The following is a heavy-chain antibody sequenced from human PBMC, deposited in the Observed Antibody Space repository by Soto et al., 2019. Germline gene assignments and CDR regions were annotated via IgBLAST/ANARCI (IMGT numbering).Heavy chain of an antibody. V-gene: IGHV3-30-3*01. CDR1: GFTFSSYG. Sequence: QPGGSLRLSCAASGFTFSSYGMHWVGQSPGKGLEWVAVISYDGSNKYYADSVKGRFTISRDNSKNTLYLQMNSLRAEDTAVYYCAQDGRSGSVTRPDHWGQGTLVTVSS. D-gene: IGHD1-26*01. CDR3: AQDGRSGSVTRPDH. J-gene: IGHJ4*02. CDR2: ISYDGSNK.